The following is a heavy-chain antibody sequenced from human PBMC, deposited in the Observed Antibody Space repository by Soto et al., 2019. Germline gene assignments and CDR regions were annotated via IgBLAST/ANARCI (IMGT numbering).Heavy chain of an antibody. CDR2: IVVGSGNT. D-gene: IGHD3-10*01. CDR1: GFTFTSSA. Sequence: QMQLVQSGPEVKKPGTSVKVSCKASGFTFTSSAMQWVRQARGQRLEWIAWIVVGSGNTNYAQKFQERVTITRDMSTGTAYMKPSTPRTEATAVYYCATDLFCDLYSWSYLGGMDAWGQGTTVTVS. CDR3: ATDLFCDLYSWSYLGGMDA. V-gene: IGHV1-58*02. J-gene: IGHJ6*02.